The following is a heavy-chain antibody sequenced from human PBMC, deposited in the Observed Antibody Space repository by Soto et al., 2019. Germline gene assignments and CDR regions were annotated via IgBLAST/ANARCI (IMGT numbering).Heavy chain of an antibody. CDR3: ARSPHGTTLRHCCYYGMGV. V-gene: IGHV1-18*01. Sequence: GSSVKVSCKASGYTFTSYGISWVRQAPGQGLEWMGWISAYNGNTNYAQKLQGRVTMTTDTSTSTAYMELRSLRSDDTAVYYCARSPHGTTLRHCCYYGMGVWGQGTTVTVSS. J-gene: IGHJ6*02. D-gene: IGHD4-4*01. CDR1: GYTFTSYG. CDR2: ISAYNGNT.